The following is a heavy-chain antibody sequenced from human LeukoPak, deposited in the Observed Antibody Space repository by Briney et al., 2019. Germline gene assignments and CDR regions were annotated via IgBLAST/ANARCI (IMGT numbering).Heavy chain of an antibody. CDR1: GASFSGYY. D-gene: IGHD3-10*01. V-gene: IGHV4-34*01. CDR3: ARSSRRSITMVRYYYYYGMDV. Sequence: SETLSLTCAVYGASFSGYYWSWIRQPPGKGLEWIGEINHSGSTNYNPSLKSRVTISVDTSKNQFSLKLSSETAADTAVYYCARSSRRSITMVRYYYYYGMDVWGQGTTVTVSS. CDR2: INHSGST. J-gene: IGHJ6*02.